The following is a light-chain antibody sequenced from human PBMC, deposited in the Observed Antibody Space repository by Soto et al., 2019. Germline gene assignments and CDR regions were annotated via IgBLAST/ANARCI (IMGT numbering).Light chain of an antibody. CDR2: RNN. Sequence: QSVLTQPPSASGTPGQRVTISCSGSSSNIESNFVYWYPQLPGTTPRLLIYRNNQRPSGVPDRFSGSKSGTSASLAISALRSEDEADYYCTVWDDSLRGRLFGGGTKVTVL. V-gene: IGLV1-47*01. J-gene: IGLJ2*01. CDR3: TVWDDSLRGRL. CDR1: SSNIESNF.